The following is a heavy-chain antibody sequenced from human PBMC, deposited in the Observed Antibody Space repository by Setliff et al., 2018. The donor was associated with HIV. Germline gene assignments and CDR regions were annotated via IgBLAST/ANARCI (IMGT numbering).Heavy chain of an antibody. Sequence: SVKVSCKASGGIFSRFAFSWVRQAPGQGLEWMGGIIPIFGTPNYAQKFQGRVTITTDESTNTVYMELYSPTSEDTAIYYCASSAGAVPTTAPYGDYYYYFYMDVWGKGTTVTVSS. D-gene: IGHD1-1*01. V-gene: IGHV1-69*05. J-gene: IGHJ6*03. CDR3: ASSAGAVPTTAPYGDYYYYFYMDV. CDR2: IIPIFGTP. CDR1: GGIFSRFA.